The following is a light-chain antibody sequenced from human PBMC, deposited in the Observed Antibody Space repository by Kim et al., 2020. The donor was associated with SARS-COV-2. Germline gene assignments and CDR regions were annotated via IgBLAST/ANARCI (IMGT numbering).Light chain of an antibody. Sequence: QSALTQPASVSGSPGQSITISCTGTSSDVGGYDYVSWYQQHPGKAPKLMIYDVTKRPSGVSNRFSGSKSGNTASLTISGLQAEDEADYYCSSYTGGSTRVFGGGTKLTVL. V-gene: IGLV2-14*01. CDR3: SSYTGGSTRV. CDR1: SSDVGGYDY. CDR2: DVT. J-gene: IGLJ3*02.